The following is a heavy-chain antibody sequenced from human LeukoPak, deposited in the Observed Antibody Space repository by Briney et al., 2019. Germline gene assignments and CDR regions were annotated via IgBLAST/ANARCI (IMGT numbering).Heavy chain of an antibody. CDR3: ARDPSVVVPAAILDY. J-gene: IGHJ4*02. D-gene: IGHD2-2*02. CDR2: INPNSGGT. CDR1: GYTFTSYG. V-gene: IGHV1-2*02. Sequence: ASVKVSCKASGYTFTSYGISWVRQAPGQGLEWMGWINPNSGGTNYAQKFQGRVTMTRDTSISTAYMELSRLRSDDTAVYYCARDPSVVVPAAILDYWGQGTLVTVSS.